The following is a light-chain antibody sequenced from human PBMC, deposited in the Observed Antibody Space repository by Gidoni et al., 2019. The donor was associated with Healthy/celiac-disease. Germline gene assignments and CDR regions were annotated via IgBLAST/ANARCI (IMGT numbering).Light chain of an antibody. V-gene: IGKV1-9*01. Sequence: DIRLTQSPSSLSASVGDRVTITCRASQGVTTSLAWYQHKPGPAPKLLIAVASTLQSGVPLSFSGSGSGTEFTLTISSLQPEDAASYYCQQLYGYPYTFGPGTKVDVK. CDR1: QGVTTS. J-gene: IGKJ3*01. CDR2: VAS. CDR3: QQLYGYPYT.